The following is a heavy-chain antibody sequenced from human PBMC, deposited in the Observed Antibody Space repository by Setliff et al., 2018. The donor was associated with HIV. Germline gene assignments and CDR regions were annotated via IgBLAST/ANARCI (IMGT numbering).Heavy chain of an antibody. CDR1: GASITSKNYY. V-gene: IGHV4-39*07. CDR3: ARDLGYCSGGSCYWYY. J-gene: IGHJ4*02. Sequence: SETLSLTCTVSGASITSKNYYWGWIRQPPEKGLEWIGGIYYSGSTFYNPSLKSRVSISLDMSKNLSSLNLTSVTAADTAVYYCARDLGYCSGGSCYWYYWGQGTLVTVSS. CDR2: IYYSGST. D-gene: IGHD2-15*01.